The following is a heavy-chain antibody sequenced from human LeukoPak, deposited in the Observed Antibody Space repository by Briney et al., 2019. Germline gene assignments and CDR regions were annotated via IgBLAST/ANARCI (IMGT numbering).Heavy chain of an antibody. Sequence: ASVKVSCKASGGTFSSYAISWVRQALGQGLEWMGGIIPIFGTANYAQKFQGRVTITADESTSTAYMELSSLRSEDTAVYYCARQITTVTTVFDYWGQGTLVTVSS. V-gene: IGHV1-69*13. D-gene: IGHD4-17*01. CDR3: ARQITTVTTVFDY. CDR2: IIPIFGTA. J-gene: IGHJ4*02. CDR1: GGTFSSYA.